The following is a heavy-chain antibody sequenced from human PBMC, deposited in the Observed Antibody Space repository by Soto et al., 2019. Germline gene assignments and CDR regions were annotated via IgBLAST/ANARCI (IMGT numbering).Heavy chain of an antibody. CDR1: VFTFSSYW. J-gene: IGHJ6*02. CDR3: ARDRRRYCSSTSCYRRENYYYYYGMDV. CDR2: INSDGSSA. V-gene: IGHV3-74*01. D-gene: IGHD2-2*02. Sequence: GSLRLSCAASVFTFSSYWMHWVRQAPGKGLVWVSRINSDGSSASYADSVKGRFTISRDNAKNTLYLQMNSLRAEDTAVYYCARDRRRYCSSTSCYRRENYYYYYGMDVWGQGTTVTVSS.